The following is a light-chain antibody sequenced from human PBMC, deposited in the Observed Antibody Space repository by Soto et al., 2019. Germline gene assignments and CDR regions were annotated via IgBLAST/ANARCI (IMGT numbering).Light chain of an antibody. J-gene: IGKJ1*01. V-gene: IGKV1-5*03. CDR1: QSISSW. Sequence: DLPMTQSPSTLSASVGDRVTITCRASQSISSWLAWYQQKPGKAPKLLIYKASSLESGVPSRFSGSGSGTEFTLTISSLQPDDFATYYCQQYNSFGWTIGQGTKVEIK. CDR3: QQYNSFGWT. CDR2: KAS.